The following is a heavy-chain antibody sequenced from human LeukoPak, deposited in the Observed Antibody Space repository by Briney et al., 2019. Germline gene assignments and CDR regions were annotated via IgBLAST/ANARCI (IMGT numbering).Heavy chain of an antibody. D-gene: IGHD5-12*01. Sequence: PSETLSHTCAVYGGSFSGCYWSWIRQPPGKGLEWIGEINHSGSTNYNPSLKSRVTISVDTSKNQFSLKLSSVTAADTAVYYCAGGPDPDIVATIFFAFDIWGQGTMVTVSS. CDR1: GGSFSGCY. CDR2: INHSGST. CDR3: AGGPDPDIVATIFFAFDI. V-gene: IGHV4-34*01. J-gene: IGHJ3*02.